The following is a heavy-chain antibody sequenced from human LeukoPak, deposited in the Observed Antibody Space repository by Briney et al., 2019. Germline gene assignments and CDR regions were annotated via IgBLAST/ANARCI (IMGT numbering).Heavy chain of an antibody. CDR2: ISGSGGST. V-gene: IGHV3-23*01. CDR1: GFTFSSYA. Sequence: GGSPRLSCAASGFTFSSYAMSWVRQAPGKGLEWVSVISGSGGSTYYADSVKGRFTISRDNSKNTLYLQMNSLRAEDTAVYYCAKDYYYDSSGYPGGAFDIWGQGTMVTVSS. CDR3: AKDYYYDSSGYPGGAFDI. J-gene: IGHJ3*02. D-gene: IGHD3-22*01.